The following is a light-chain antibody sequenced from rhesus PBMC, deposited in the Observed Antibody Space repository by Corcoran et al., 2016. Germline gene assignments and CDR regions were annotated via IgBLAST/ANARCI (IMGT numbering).Light chain of an antibody. J-gene: IGKJ1*01. V-gene: IGKV1-38*01. CDR1: QGINSF. CDR2: DAS. Sequence: DIQLTQSPSSLSASVGDRVTITCRASQGINSFLAWYQQKSGKAPRLLIDDASNLQRGVPSRFSGSGSGTEFTLTISSLQPEDFATYYCQQYSIRPWTFGQGTKVEIK. CDR3: QQYSIRPWT.